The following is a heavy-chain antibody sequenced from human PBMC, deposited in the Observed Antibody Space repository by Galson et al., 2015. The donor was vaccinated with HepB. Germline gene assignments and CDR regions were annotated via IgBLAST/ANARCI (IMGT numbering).Heavy chain of an antibody. CDR3: ARGPVAGTY. V-gene: IGHV1-18*04. CDR2: ISTYNGNT. J-gene: IGHJ4*02. CDR1: GSFFTTYG. Sequence: SVKVSCKAAGSFFTTYGISWVRQAPGQGLEWMGWISTYNGNTNYAQKVQGRVTMTADTTTSTVYMELRSLTSDDTAVYYCARGPVAGTYWGQGTLVTVTS. D-gene: IGHD6-19*01.